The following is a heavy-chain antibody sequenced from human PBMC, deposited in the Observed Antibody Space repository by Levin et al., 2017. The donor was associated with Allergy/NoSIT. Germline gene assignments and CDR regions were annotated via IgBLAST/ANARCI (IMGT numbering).Heavy chain of an antibody. D-gene: IGHD2/OR15-2a*01. CDR2: INHSGST. CDR3: ARSFRSPPFDY. Sequence: SETLSLTCAVYGGSFSGYYWSWIRQPPGKGLEWIGEINHSGSTNYNPSLKSRVTISVDTSKNQFSLKLSSVTAADTAVYYCARSFRSPPFDYWGQGTLVTVSS. V-gene: IGHV4-34*01. J-gene: IGHJ4*02. CDR1: GGSFSGYY.